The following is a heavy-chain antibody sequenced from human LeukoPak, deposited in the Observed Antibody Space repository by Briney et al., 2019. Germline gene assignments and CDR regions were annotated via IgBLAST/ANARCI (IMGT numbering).Heavy chain of an antibody. D-gene: IGHD3-9*01. V-gene: IGHV3-23*01. CDR1: GFTFANYA. Sequence: GGSLRLSCAASGFTFANYAMTWVRQTPGKGLQWVSSINDGGGIVYYADSVKGRFTISRDNSKNTLYLEMNSLRAEDTARYFCAEDPILTGFYNDGRWGQGTLVIVSS. J-gene: IGHJ1*01. CDR3: AEDPILTGFYNDGR. CDR2: INDGGGIV.